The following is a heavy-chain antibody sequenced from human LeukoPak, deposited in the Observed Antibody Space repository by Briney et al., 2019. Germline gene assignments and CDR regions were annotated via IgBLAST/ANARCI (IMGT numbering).Heavy chain of an antibody. CDR2: INHSGST. CDR3: ARGYQLPSAGMDV. Sequence: SETLSLTCAVYGGSFSGYYWSWIRQPPGKGLEWIGEINHSGSTNYNPSLKSRVTISVDTSKNQFSLKLSSVTAADTAVYYCARGYQLPSAGMDVRGQGTTVTVSS. CDR1: GGSFSGYY. D-gene: IGHD2-2*01. J-gene: IGHJ6*02. V-gene: IGHV4-34*01.